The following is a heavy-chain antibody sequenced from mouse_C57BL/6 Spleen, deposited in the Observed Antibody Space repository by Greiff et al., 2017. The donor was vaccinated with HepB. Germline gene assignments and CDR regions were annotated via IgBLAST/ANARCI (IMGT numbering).Heavy chain of an antibody. CDR1: GYTFTDYE. Sequence: ESGAELVRPGASVTLSCKASGYTFTDYEMHWVKQTPVHGLEWIGAIDPETGGTAYNQKFKGKAILTADKSSSTAYMELRSLTSEDSAVYYCSVYYGSSYDYWGQGTTLTVSS. J-gene: IGHJ2*01. CDR2: IDPETGGT. V-gene: IGHV1-15*01. D-gene: IGHD1-1*01. CDR3: SVYYGSSYDY.